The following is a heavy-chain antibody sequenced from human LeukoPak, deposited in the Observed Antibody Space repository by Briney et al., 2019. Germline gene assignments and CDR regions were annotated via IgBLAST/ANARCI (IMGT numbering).Heavy chain of an antibody. CDR2: ISSSSSYI. J-gene: IGHJ3*02. D-gene: IGHD6-19*01. CDR3: ARETDGSSGWLDAFDI. V-gene: IGHV3-21*01. Sequence: GGSLRLSCAASGFTFSSYSMNWVRQAPGKGLEWVSSISSSSSYIYYADSVKGRFTISRDNAKNSLYLQMNSLRAEDTAVYYCARETDGSSGWLDAFDIWGQGTMVTVSS. CDR1: GFTFSSYS.